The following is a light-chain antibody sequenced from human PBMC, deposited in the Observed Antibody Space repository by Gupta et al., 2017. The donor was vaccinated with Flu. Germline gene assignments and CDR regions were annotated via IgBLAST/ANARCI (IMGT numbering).Light chain of an antibody. CDR1: QSVSSAY. CDR2: GAY. CDR3: HQYASSHT. J-gene: IGKJ5*01. V-gene: IGKV3-20*01. Sequence: EVVLTQPPGTLSLSPGDTATLSCRASQSVSSAYLTWYQQRPDQAPTPLIYGAYTRATGVPDRFTGSGSGTDFTLTISRLEPEDFAVYFCHQYASSHTFGQGTRLEIK.